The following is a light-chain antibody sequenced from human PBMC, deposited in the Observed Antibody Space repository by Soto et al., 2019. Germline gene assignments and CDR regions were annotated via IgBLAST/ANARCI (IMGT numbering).Light chain of an antibody. J-gene: IGKJ5*01. Sequence: DIQMTQSPSALSACVGDRVTITFWASQSISTYLEWFQQKPGKAPKLLIYGASTLQSGVPSRFSGSGSGTDFTITISSLQPEDFATYYCQQSYSTLTFGQGTRLEIK. CDR3: QQSYSTLT. V-gene: IGKV1-39*01. CDR1: QSISTY. CDR2: GAS.